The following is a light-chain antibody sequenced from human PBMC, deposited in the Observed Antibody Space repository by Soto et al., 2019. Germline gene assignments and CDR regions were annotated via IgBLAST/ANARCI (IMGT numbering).Light chain of an antibody. V-gene: IGKV1-8*01. CDR3: QQYLSYPYT. Sequence: AIRMTQSPSSISASTGDRVTITCRASQGISSFLAWYQQTPGKAPKLLIYAAATLQRGAPSRFSASGSGTDFTLNISRLQSEDFATYFCQQYLSYPYTFGQGTKLEI. J-gene: IGKJ2*01. CDR1: QGISSF. CDR2: AAA.